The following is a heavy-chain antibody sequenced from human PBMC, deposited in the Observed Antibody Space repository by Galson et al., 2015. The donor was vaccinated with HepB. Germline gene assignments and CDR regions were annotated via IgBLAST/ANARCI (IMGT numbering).Heavy chain of an antibody. J-gene: IGHJ4*02. Sequence: SLRLSCAASGFTFDDYAMHWVRQAPGKGLEWVSGISWNSGSIGYADSVKGRFTISRDNAKYSLYLQMNSLRAEDTALYYCAKDIRRKWLTGFFDSWGQGTLVTVSS. CDR3: AKDIRRKWLTGFFDS. V-gene: IGHV3-9*01. CDR2: ISWNSGSI. CDR1: GFTFDDYA. D-gene: IGHD3-9*01.